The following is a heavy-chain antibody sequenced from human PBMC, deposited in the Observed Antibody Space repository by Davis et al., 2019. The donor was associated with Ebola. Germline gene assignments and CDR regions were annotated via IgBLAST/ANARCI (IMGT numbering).Heavy chain of an antibody. D-gene: IGHD5-18*01. V-gene: IGHV1-18*01. CDR2: ISAYNGNT. CDR1: GYTFTSYG. J-gene: IGHJ4*02. CDR3: ARDARWIQLWFIDY. Sequence: ASVKVSCKASGYTFTSYGISWVRQAPGQGLEWMGWISAYNGNTNYAQKLQGRVTMTTDTSTSTAYMELRSLRSDDTAVYYCARDARWIQLWFIDYWGQGTLVTVSS.